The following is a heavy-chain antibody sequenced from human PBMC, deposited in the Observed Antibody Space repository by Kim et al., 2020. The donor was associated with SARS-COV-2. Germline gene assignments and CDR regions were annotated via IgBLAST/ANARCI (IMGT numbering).Heavy chain of an antibody. CDR2: IYYSGST. CDR3: AGESIAAAGMDY. V-gene: IGHV4-59*01. J-gene: IGHJ4*02. D-gene: IGHD6-13*01. Sequence: SETLSLTCTVSGGSISSYYWSWIRQPPGKGLEWIGYIYYSGSTNYNPSLKSRVTISVDTSKNQFSLKLSSVTAADTAVYYCAGESIAAAGMDYWGQGTLVTVSS. CDR1: GGSISSYY.